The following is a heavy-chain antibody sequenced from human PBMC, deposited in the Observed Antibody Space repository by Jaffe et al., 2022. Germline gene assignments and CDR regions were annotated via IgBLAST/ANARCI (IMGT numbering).Heavy chain of an antibody. V-gene: IGHV4-38-2*01. CDR1: LYSISSGSY. CDR2: IYHSGST. CDR3: ARLYGDYGYYFDY. J-gene: IGHJ4*02. Sequence: QVQLRESGPGLVKPSETLSLTCVVSLYSISSGSYWGWIRQPPGKGLEWIGSIYHSGSTYYNPSLKSRVTISLDTSKNQFSLNLISVTAADTAVYFCARLYGDYGYYFDYWGQGTLVTVSS. D-gene: IGHD4-17*01.